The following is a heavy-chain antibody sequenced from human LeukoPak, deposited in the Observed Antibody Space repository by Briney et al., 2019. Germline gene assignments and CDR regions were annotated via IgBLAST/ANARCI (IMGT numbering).Heavy chain of an antibody. D-gene: IGHD5-12*01. CDR2: IIPIFGTA. Sequence: SVKVSCKASGGTFSSYAISWVRQAPGQGLEWMGGIIPIFGTANYAQKFQGRVTITADESTSTAYMELSSLRSEDTAVYYCARDFSGYSGYEGYWGQGTLVTVSS. J-gene: IGHJ4*02. CDR3: ARDFSGYSGYEGY. V-gene: IGHV1-69*01. CDR1: GGTFSSYA.